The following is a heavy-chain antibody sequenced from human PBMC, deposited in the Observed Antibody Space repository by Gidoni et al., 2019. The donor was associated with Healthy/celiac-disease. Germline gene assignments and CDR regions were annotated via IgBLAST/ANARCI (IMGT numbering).Heavy chain of an antibody. CDR2: ISSSSRTI. J-gene: IGHJ4*02. CDR1: GFPFSSYS. CDR3: ARAVVVDY. V-gene: IGHV3-48*01. Sequence: EVQLVESGGGLVQPGGSLRLSCAASGFPFSSYSMNWVRQAPGKGLEWGSYISSSSRTIYYADFVKGRFTIARDNAKNALYLKMNSLRAEDTAVYYCARAVVVDYWGQGTLVTVSS.